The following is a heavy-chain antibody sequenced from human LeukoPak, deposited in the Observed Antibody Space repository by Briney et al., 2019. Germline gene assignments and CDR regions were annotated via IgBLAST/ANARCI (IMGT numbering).Heavy chain of an antibody. V-gene: IGHV1-46*01. CDR1: GYIFTNYY. Sequence: ASVKVSCKASGYIFTNYYIHWVRQAPGQGLEWMGIINPSGDNRNYAQKFQGRVTMTRNTSISTAYMELSSLRSEDTAVYYCARGRELLPFDYWGQGTLVTVSS. D-gene: IGHD1-26*01. J-gene: IGHJ4*02. CDR3: ARGRELLPFDY. CDR2: INPSGDNR.